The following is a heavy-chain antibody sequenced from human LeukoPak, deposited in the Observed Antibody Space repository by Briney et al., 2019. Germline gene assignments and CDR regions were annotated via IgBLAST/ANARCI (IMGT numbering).Heavy chain of an antibody. Sequence: GGSLRLSCAASGFTVSSNYMSWVRQAPGKGLVWVSRLNSDGSTTNYADSVKGRFTISRDNAKNTLYLQMNSLRAEDTAVYYCASDYGGTTFDYWGQGTLVTVSS. J-gene: IGHJ4*02. V-gene: IGHV3-74*01. D-gene: IGHD4-23*01. CDR3: ASDYGGTTFDY. CDR2: LNSDGSTT. CDR1: GFTVSSNY.